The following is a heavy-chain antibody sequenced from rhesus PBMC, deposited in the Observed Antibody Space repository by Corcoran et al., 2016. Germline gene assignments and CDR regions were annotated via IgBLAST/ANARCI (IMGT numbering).Heavy chain of an antibody. CDR3: TSPYYSDNYFDY. CDR2: SGGSRGST. V-gene: IGHV4-165*01. Sequence: QVQLQETGPGLVKPSETLSLTCAVSGGSISGYWWGCIRQPSAKGLEGIGYSGGSRGSTYYIPSLKSRVIISTVTSKNQFSLKVSSVTTADTAVYYCTSPYYSDNYFDYWGQGVLVTVSS. CDR1: GGSISGYW. J-gene: IGHJ4*01. D-gene: IGHD3-16*01.